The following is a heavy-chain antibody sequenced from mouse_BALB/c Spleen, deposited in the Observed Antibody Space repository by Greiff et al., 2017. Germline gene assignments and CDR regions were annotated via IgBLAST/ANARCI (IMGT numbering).Heavy chain of an antibody. V-gene: IGHV1-69*02. Sequence: QVQLQQPGAELVRPGASVKLSCKASGYTFTSYWINWVKQRPGQGLEWIGNIYPSDSYTNYNQKFKDKATLTVDKSSSTAYMKLSSPTSEDSAVYYCTRAGNYDAMDYWGQGTSVTVSS. CDR2: IYPSDSYT. D-gene: IGHD2-1*01. CDR1: GYTFTSYW. CDR3: TRAGNYDAMDY. J-gene: IGHJ4*01.